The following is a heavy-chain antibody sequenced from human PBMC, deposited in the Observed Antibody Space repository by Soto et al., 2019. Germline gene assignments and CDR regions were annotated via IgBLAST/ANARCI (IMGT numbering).Heavy chain of an antibody. D-gene: IGHD5-12*01. Sequence: ASVKVSCKPSGYIFTSYGFSWLRQAPGQGPEWMGWISTWNDDKRDTQKFRDRVTMTTDTSTSTAYMELRSLRFDDTAVYYCARLNSDYAVDFWGQGTLVTV. V-gene: IGHV1-18*04. CDR2: ISTWNDDK. CDR1: GYIFTSYG. CDR3: ARLNSDYAVDF. J-gene: IGHJ4*02.